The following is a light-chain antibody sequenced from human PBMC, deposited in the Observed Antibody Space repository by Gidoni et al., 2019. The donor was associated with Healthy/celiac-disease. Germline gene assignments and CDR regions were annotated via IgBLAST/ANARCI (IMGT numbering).Light chain of an antibody. J-gene: IGKJ3*01. CDR2: DAS. V-gene: IGKV3-11*01. CDR3: QQRSNWLQGFT. CDR1: QSVSSY. Sequence: IVLTQSPATLSLSPGERATLSCRASQSVSSYLAWYQQKPGQAPRLLIYDASNRATGIPARFSGSGSGTDFTLTISSLEPEDFAVYYCQQRSNWLQGFTFGPGTKVDIK.